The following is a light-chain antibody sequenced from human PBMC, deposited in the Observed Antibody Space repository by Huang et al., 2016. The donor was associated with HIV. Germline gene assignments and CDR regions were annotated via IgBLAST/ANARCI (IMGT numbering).Light chain of an antibody. Sequence: DIVLTQSLLSLPVTPGEPASISCRSSQSLLHSNGYNYLDWYLQKPGQSPQLLISLGSNRASGGPDRFSGSGSGTDFTLKVSRVEAEDVGVYYCMQALQTRITFGPGTTVEIK. V-gene: IGKV2-28*01. CDR2: LGS. CDR1: QSLLHSNGYNY. J-gene: IGKJ3*01. CDR3: MQALQTRIT.